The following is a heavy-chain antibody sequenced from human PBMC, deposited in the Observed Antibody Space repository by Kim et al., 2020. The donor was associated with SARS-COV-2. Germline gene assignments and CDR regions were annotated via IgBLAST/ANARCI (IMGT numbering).Heavy chain of an antibody. CDR3: AGGFRDAWVVGYA. Sequence: SETLSLTCAVYGGSISGYFWTWVRQSPGQGLEWIGEVTNTGTAYYNPSLSSRVTISADTSKNQLSLRLTSVTAADSAVYYCAGGFRDAWVVGYAWGQGTLVTVSS. V-gene: IGHV4-34*01. CDR2: VTNTGTA. J-gene: IGHJ5*02. D-gene: IGHD5-12*01. CDR1: GGSISGYF.